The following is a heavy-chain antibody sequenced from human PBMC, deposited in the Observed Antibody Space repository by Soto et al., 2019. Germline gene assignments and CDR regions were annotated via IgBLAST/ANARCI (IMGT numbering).Heavy chain of an antibody. V-gene: IGHV4-34*01. J-gene: IGHJ3*02. Sequence: QVQLQQWGAGLLKPSETLSLTCAVYGGSFSGYYWSWIRQPPGKGLEWIGEINHSGSTNYNPSLKSRVTISXXPXTXXFSLTLSSVIAADTAVYYCARFAITLWLGRDAFDIWGQGTMVTVSS. CDR1: GGSFSGYY. D-gene: IGHD5-18*01. CDR2: INHSGST. CDR3: ARFAITLWLGRDAFDI.